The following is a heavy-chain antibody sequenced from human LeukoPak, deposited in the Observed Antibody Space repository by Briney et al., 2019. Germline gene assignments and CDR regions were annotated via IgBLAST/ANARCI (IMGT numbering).Heavy chain of an antibody. CDR3: ARVYPEKWKVRSYYYMDV. Sequence: SETLSLTCTVSNGSISSSAYYWGWVRQSPGKGLQWIGSIYFSGITYYNESLKSRLTISVDKSNNQFSLKVRSVTAAETAVYYCARVYPEKWKVRSYYYMDVWGKGTMVSVSS. CDR2: IYFSGIT. J-gene: IGHJ6*03. D-gene: IGHD4-17*01. V-gene: IGHV4-39*07. CDR1: NGSISSSAYY.